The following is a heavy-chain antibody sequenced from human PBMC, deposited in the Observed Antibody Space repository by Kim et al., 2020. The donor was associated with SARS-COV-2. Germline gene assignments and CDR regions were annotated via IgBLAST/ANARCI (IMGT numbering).Heavy chain of an antibody. CDR1: GGSISSSSYY. Sequence: SETLSLTCTVSGGSISSSSYYWGWIRQPPGKGLEWIGSIYYSGSTYYNPSLKSRVTISVDTSKNQFSLKLSSVTAADTAVYYCARAVPENYDILTGYFYYFDYWGQGTLVTVSS. V-gene: IGHV4-39*01. CDR3: ARAVPENYDILTGYFYYFDY. J-gene: IGHJ4*02. D-gene: IGHD3-9*01. CDR2: IYYSGST.